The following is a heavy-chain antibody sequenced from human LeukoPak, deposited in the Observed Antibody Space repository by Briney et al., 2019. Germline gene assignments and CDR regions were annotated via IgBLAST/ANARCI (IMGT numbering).Heavy chain of an antibody. CDR3: ARDLRGFDY. CDR2: IYYSGST. D-gene: IGHD4-17*01. V-gene: IGHV4-59*01. Sequence: SETLSLTGTGSGGSISSYYWSWIRQPPGKGLEWIGYIYYSGSTNYNPSLKSRVTISVDTSKNQFSLKLSSVTAADTAVYYCARDLRGFDYWGQGTLVTVSS. J-gene: IGHJ4*02. CDR1: GGSISSYY.